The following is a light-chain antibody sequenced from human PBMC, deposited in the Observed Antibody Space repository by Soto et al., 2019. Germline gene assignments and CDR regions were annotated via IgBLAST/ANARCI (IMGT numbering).Light chain of an antibody. J-gene: IGKJ1*01. CDR2: GAS. Sequence: EIVLTQSPDTLSLSPGDRATLSYRASQSISSYLAWYQQKPGQSPRLLIYGASSRATGIPDRFSGSGSGTDFTLTISRLEPEDFAVYYCQQYGSSPRTFGQGTKVDIK. CDR3: QQYGSSPRT. V-gene: IGKV3-20*01. CDR1: QSISSY.